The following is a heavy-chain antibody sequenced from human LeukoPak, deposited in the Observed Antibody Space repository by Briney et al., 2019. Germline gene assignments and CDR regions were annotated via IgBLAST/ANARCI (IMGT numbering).Heavy chain of an antibody. CDR2: IYPGDSDT. Sequence: GESLKISCRASDYRFTNYWIARVRQMPGKGLESMGIIYPGDSDTRYSPSFQGQVTFSADKSISTAYLQWSSLKASDTAMYYCARLSDGYNDFWGQGTLVTVSS. CDR1: DYRFTNYW. CDR3: ARLSDGYNDF. J-gene: IGHJ4*02. V-gene: IGHV5-51*01. D-gene: IGHD5-24*01.